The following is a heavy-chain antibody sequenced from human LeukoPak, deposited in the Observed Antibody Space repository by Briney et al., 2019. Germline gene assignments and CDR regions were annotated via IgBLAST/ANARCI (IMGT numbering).Heavy chain of an antibody. V-gene: IGHV4-39*07. D-gene: IGHD3-10*01. Sequence: SETLSLTCTVSGDSNSSNKYYWGWIRQPPGKGLEWIGSIHYSGSTYYNPSFKSRVTISVDTSKKQFSLKLSSVTAADTAVYYCARDEYYYGSGSYRYDYWGQGTLVTVSS. J-gene: IGHJ4*02. CDR2: IHYSGST. CDR3: ARDEYYYGSGSYRYDY. CDR1: GDSNSSNKYY.